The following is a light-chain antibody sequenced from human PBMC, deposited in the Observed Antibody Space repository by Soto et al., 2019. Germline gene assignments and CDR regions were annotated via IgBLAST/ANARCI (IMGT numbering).Light chain of an antibody. CDR2: KAS. J-gene: IGKJ1*01. CDR3: QQYNSYSSWT. CDR1: QSISIW. V-gene: IGKV1-5*03. Sequence: DIQMTQSPSTLSASVGDGVTITCRASQSISIWLAWYQQKPGKAPKLLIYKASTLESGVPSRFSGRGSGTEFTLTISSLQPDDFATYYCQQYNSYSSWTFGQGTKVEIK.